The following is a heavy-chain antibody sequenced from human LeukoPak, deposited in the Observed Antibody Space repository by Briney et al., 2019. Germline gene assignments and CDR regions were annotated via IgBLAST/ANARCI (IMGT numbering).Heavy chain of an antibody. CDR3: TTEAWMDEALYYYCYMDV. CDR2: IKSKTDGGTT. V-gene: IGHV3-15*01. J-gene: IGHJ6*03. Sequence: GGSLKLSCAASGFTFSNAWMSWVRQAPGKGLEWVGRIKSKTDGGTTDYAAPVKGRFTISRDDSKITLYLQMNSLKTEDTAVYYCTTEAWMDEALYYYCYMDVWGKGTTVTVSS. CDR1: GFTFSNAW. D-gene: IGHD1-1*01.